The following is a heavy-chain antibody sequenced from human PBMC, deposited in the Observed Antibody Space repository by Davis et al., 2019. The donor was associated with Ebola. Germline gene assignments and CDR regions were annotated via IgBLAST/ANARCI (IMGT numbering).Heavy chain of an antibody. CDR2: IYYSGST. CDR3: ARVGPYSSGWYLDY. J-gene: IGHJ4*02. CDR1: GGSISSSSYY. Sequence: MPSETLSLTCTVSGGSISSSSYYWGWIRQPPGKGLEWIGSIYYSGSTYYNPSLKSRVTISVDTSKNQFSLKLSSVTAADTAVYYCARVGPYSSGWYLDYWGQGTLVTVSS. V-gene: IGHV4-39*01. D-gene: IGHD6-19*01.